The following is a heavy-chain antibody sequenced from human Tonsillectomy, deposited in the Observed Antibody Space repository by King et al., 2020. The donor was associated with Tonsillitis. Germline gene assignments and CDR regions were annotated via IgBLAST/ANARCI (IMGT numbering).Heavy chain of an antibody. CDR1: GFTFSSYA. J-gene: IGHJ4*02. CDR3: AKEQRAIDYYDSSGYSDY. CDR2: ISGSGGST. V-gene: IGHV3-23*04. Sequence: VQLVESGGGLVQPGGSLRLSCAASGFTFSSYAMNWVRQAPGKGLEWVSAISGSGGSTFYADSVKGRFTISRDNSKNTLYLQMNSLRAEDTAIYYCAKEQRAIDYYDSSGYSDYWGQGTLVTVSS. D-gene: IGHD3-22*01.